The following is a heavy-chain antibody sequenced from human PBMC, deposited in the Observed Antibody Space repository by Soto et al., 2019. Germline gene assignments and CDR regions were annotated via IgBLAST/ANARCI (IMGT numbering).Heavy chain of an antibody. V-gene: IGHV1-69*12. Sequence: QVQLVQSGAEVKKPGSSVKVSCKASGGTFSSYAISWVRQAPGQGLEWMGGIIPLFGTANYAQKFQGRVTITADESTSTAYMELSSLRSEDTAVYYCARSIVLVPAAISWFDPWGQGTLVTVSS. D-gene: IGHD2-2*01. CDR2: IIPLFGTA. CDR1: GGTFSSYA. CDR3: ARSIVLVPAAISWFDP. J-gene: IGHJ5*02.